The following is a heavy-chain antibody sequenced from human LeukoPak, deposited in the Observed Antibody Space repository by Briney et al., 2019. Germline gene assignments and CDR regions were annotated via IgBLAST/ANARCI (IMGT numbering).Heavy chain of an antibody. D-gene: IGHD1-26*01. V-gene: IGHV1-18*01. CDR2: ISGFNGNT. CDR3: ARGEKPYDY. J-gene: IGHJ4*02. Sequence: ASVKVSCKASGYTFASYGISWVRQAPGQGLEWMGWISGFNGNTNHAQNLQDRVTMTTDTSTSTAYMELRSLRSDDTAVYYCARGEKPYDYWGQGTLVSVSS. CDR1: GYTFASYG.